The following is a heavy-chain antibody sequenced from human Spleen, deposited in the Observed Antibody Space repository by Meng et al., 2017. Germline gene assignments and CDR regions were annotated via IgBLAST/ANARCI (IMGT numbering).Heavy chain of an antibody. CDR2: INPNSGGT. Sequence: QVQLVQSGAEVKKPGASGKVSCKASGYTFTGYYMHWVRQAPGQGLEWMGRINPNSGGTNYAQRFQGRVTMTGDTSISTAYMELSGLRSDDTAMYYCARDEDISAAGKLFGDYWGQGTLVTVSS. CDR1: GYTFTGYY. V-gene: IGHV1-2*06. J-gene: IGHJ4*02. CDR3: ARDEDISAAGKLFGDY. D-gene: IGHD6-13*01.